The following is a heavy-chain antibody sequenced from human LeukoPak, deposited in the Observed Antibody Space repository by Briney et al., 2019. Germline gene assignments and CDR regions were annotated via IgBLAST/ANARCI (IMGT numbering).Heavy chain of an antibody. V-gene: IGHV3-66*01. CDR2: IYSGGST. D-gene: IGHD3-22*01. CDR1: GFTVSSNY. Sequence: GGSLRLSCAASGFTVSSNYVSWVRQAPGKGLEWVSVIYSGGSTYYADSVKGRFTISRDNSKNTLYLQMNSLRAEDTAVYYCARFNYYDSSVDYWGQGTLVTVSS. J-gene: IGHJ4*02. CDR3: ARFNYYDSSVDY.